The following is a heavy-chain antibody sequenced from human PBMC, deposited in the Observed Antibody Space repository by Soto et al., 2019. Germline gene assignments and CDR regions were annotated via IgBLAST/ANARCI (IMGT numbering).Heavy chain of an antibody. V-gene: IGHV3-30*18. CDR2: ISYDGSDK. J-gene: IGHJ4*02. CDR1: GFTFSGYG. Sequence: PGGSLRLSCAASGFTFSGYGMHWVRQAPGKGLEWVAVISYDGSDKYYADSVKGRFTISRDNSKNTLYLQMNSLRAEDTAVYYCAKDPGPQYFDYWGQGTLVTVSS. CDR3: AKDPGPQYFDY.